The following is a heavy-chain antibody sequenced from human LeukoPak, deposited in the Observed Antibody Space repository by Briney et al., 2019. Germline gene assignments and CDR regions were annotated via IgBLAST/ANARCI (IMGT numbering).Heavy chain of an antibody. V-gene: IGHV4-30-2*01. J-gene: IGHJ5*02. D-gene: IGHD1-1*01. CDR3: ARGTERASWFDP. CDR2: IYDSGTT. Sequence: SQTLSLTCADSGGSISSGGYSWSWIRQPPGKGLEWIGYIYDSGTTYYSPSLKSRGTISVDRSKNQFSLKLSAVTAEDTAVYDCARGTERASWFDPWGQGTLVTVSS. CDR1: GGSISSGGYS.